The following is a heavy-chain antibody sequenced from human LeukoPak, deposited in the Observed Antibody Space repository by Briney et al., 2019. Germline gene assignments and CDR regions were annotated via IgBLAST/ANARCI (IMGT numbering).Heavy chain of an antibody. CDR2: ISPDGSDR. V-gene: IGHV3-7*01. Sequence: GGSLRLSCAVSGFSFRTYWMTWMRQAPRKGPEWVAHISPDGSDRYFVDSVKGRFTISRDNAKNFLQLQMTSLSAEDSAMYYCVTWGLRATIPENSWGQGTLVIVSS. CDR1: GFSFRTYW. D-gene: IGHD2-21*01. CDR3: VTWGLRATIPENS. J-gene: IGHJ4*02.